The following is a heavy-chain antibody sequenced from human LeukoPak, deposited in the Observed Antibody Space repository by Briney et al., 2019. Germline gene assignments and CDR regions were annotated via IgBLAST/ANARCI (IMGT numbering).Heavy chain of an antibody. Sequence: GGSLRLSCAASAFTFSDYFMSWIRQAPGKGLEWVTDISSRGSTTYYADSVKGRFTISRDNAKNSLYLQMTSLRAEDTAVYYCARVAIAVANYYMDVWGKGTTVTVSS. V-gene: IGHV3-11*04. CDR2: ISSRGSTT. CDR3: ARVAIAVANYYMDV. J-gene: IGHJ6*03. CDR1: AFTFSDYF. D-gene: IGHD6-19*01.